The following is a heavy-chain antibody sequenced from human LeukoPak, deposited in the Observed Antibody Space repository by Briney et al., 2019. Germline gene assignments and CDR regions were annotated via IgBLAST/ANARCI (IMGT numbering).Heavy chain of an antibody. J-gene: IGHJ4*02. CDR3: AGDYGSSGYYWFDY. CDR1: GGSFSGYY. V-gene: IGHV4-34*01. D-gene: IGHD3-22*01. CDR2: INHSGST. Sequence: PSETLSLTCAVYGGSFSGYYWSWIRQPPGKGLEWIGEINHSGSTNYNPSLKSRVTISVDTSKNQFSLKLSSVTAADTAVYYCAGDYGSSGYYWFDYWGQGTLVTVSS.